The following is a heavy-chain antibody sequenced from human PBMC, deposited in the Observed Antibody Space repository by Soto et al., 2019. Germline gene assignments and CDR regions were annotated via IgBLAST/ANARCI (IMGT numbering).Heavy chain of an antibody. Sequence: SSETLSLTCAVSGVSISETHWWSWVRRTPGRGLEWIGEIYYSGSTNYNPSLKSRVTMSEDKPKNQFSLELTSVTAADTAVYYYARVSVAGTFFDYWGQGTLVTVSS. CDR3: ARVSVAGTFFDY. V-gene: IGHV4-4*02. J-gene: IGHJ4*02. CDR2: IYYSGST. D-gene: IGHD6-19*01. CDR1: GVSISETHW.